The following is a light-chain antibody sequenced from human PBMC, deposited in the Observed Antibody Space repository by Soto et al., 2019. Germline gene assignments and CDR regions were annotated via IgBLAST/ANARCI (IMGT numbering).Light chain of an antibody. CDR1: QTISTW. Sequence: DIQMTQSPSTLSASVGDRVTITCRASQTISTWLAFYQHKPGKAPNLLIYDASTLMSGVPSRFSGSGSGTEFTLTISSLQPGDFATYYCQQSETYPLTFGQGTRLEIK. V-gene: IGKV1-5*01. CDR2: DAS. J-gene: IGKJ5*01. CDR3: QQSETYPLT.